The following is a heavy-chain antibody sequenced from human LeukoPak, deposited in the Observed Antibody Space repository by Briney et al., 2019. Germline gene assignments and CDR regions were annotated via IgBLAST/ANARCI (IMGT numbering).Heavy chain of an antibody. D-gene: IGHD3-22*01. V-gene: IGHV1-2*02. CDR3: ARDQRGYYDSSGFDY. CDR1: GYTFTGYY. CDR2: INPNSGGT. Sequence: AASVKVSCKASGYTFTGYYMHWVRQAPGQGLEWMGWINPNSGGTNYAQKFQGRVTMTRDTSISTAYMELSRLRSDDTAVYYCARDQRGYYDSSGFDYWGQGTLVTVSS. J-gene: IGHJ4*02.